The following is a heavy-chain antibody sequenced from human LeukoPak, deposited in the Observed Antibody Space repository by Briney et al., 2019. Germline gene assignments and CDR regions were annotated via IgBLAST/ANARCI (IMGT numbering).Heavy chain of an antibody. J-gene: IGHJ2*01. V-gene: IGHV3-30*02. D-gene: IGHD1-26*01. Sequence: GGSLRLSCAASGFTFSSYGMHWVRQAPGKGLEWVAFIRYDGSNKYYADSVKGRFTISRDNAKNSLYLQMNSLRAEDTALYYCAKDKSSTAGGFPGYFDLWGRGTLVTVSS. CDR2: IRYDGSNK. CDR3: AKDKSSTAGGFPGYFDL. CDR1: GFTFSSYG.